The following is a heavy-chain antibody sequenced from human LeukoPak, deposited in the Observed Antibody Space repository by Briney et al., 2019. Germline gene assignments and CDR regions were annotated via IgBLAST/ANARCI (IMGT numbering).Heavy chain of an antibody. CDR3: AKDITYDSSGADY. D-gene: IGHD3-22*01. J-gene: IGHJ4*02. CDR1: GLTFDDYA. V-gene: IGHV3-9*01. CDR2: ISWNSGSI. Sequence: HPGGSLRLSCAASGLTFDDYAMHWVRQAPGKGLEWVSGISWNSGSIGYADSVKGRFTISRDNAKNSLYLQMNSLRAEDTALYYCAKDITYDSSGADYWGQGTLVTVSS.